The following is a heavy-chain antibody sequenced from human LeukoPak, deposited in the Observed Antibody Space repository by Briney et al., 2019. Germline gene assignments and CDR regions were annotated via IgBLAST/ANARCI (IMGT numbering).Heavy chain of an antibody. Sequence: TGGSLRLSCAASGLRFSGSAVHWFRQASGKGLEWVGRIRSKPNNYATSYAASVKGRFTISRDDSENTAYLQMNSLKTEDTAVYFCATELTYYFSLDVWGLGTTVIVFS. V-gene: IGHV3-73*01. CDR3: ATELTYYFSLDV. CDR2: IRSKPNNYAT. CDR1: GLRFSGSA. J-gene: IGHJ6*02. D-gene: IGHD1-1*01.